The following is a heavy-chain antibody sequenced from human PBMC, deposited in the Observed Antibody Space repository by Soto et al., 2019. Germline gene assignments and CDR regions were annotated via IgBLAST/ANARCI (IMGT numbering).Heavy chain of an antibody. V-gene: IGHV1-2*04. CDR3: ARMSDFCSGYPLGPYYYYGMDV. CDR1: GYTFTGYY. CDR2: INPNSGGT. Sequence: QVQLVQSGAEVKKPGASVKVSCKASGYTFTGYYMHWVRQAPGQGLEWMGWINPNSGGTNYAQKFQGWVTMTRDTSISTAYMELSRLRSDDTAVYYCARMSDFCSGYPLGPYYYYGMDVWGQGTTVTVSS. D-gene: IGHD3-3*01. J-gene: IGHJ6*02.